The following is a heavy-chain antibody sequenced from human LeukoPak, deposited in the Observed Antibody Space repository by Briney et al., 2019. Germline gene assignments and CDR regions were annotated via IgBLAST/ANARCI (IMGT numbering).Heavy chain of an antibody. V-gene: IGHV1-69*04. CDR3: ARPTLRFLEWFPRPLYYYGMDV. J-gene: IGHJ6*02. CDR2: IIPIFGIA. Sequence: SVRVSCKASGGTFSSYAISWVRQAPGQGGGGMGRIIPIFGIANYAQKFQGRVTITADKSTSTAYMELSSLRSEDTAVYYCARPTLRFLEWFPRPLYYYGMDVWGQGTTVTVSS. D-gene: IGHD3-3*01. CDR1: GGTFSSYA.